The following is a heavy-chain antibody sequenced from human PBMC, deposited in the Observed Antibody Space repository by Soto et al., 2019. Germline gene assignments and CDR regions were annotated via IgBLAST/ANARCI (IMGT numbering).Heavy chain of an antibody. D-gene: IGHD1-1*01. V-gene: IGHV3-15*01. Sequence: PGGSLRLSCVASGFTFNNAWMNWVRQAPGKGLEWVGRIKSKTDGGTTDYAALVKGRFTISRDNSKNTLYLQMNSLRAEDTAVYYCAKDAEESVNEPIPGDCWGQGTVVTVSS. CDR3: AKDAEESVNEPIPGDC. J-gene: IGHJ4*02. CDR1: GFTFNNAW. CDR2: IKSKTDGGTT.